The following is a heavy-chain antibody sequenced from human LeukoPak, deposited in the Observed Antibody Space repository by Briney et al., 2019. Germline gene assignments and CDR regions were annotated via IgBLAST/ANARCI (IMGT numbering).Heavy chain of an antibody. J-gene: IGHJ6*03. V-gene: IGHV3-53*01. D-gene: IGHD2-2*01. CDR2: IYSGGNT. CDR3: ARGRAVPATMGFYYNYYMDA. CDR1: GFTVSRNY. Sequence: GGSLRLSCAASGFTVSRNYMSWVRQAPGKGLEWVSVIYSGGNTDYADSVKGRFTISRDNSKNTLYLQIHSLRAEDTAVYYCARGRAVPATMGFYYNYYMDAWGKGTTVTVSS.